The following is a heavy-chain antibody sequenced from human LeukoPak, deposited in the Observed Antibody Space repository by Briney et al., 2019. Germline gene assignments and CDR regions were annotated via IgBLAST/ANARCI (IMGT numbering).Heavy chain of an antibody. CDR3: ARDRGIAEADSFDP. J-gene: IGHJ5*02. Sequence: ASVNVSCKASGYTYTTDGISWVRHAPGQGHEWMGWIDTYSGKTNYAQKFQGRVTMTSDTSTSTAYMELRSLRSDDAAVYYCARDRGIAEADSFDPWGQGTLVTVSS. CDR2: IDTYSGKT. CDR1: GYTYTTDG. V-gene: IGHV1-18*01. D-gene: IGHD6-13*01.